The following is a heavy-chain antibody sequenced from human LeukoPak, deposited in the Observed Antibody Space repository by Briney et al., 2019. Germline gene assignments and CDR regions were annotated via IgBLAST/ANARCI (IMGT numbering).Heavy chain of an antibody. CDR2: TYYRSKWYN. J-gene: IGHJ4*02. V-gene: IGHV6-1*01. Sequence: SQTLSLTCPFSGDSVSSNRAVWNWITQSPSRGLVWLGRTYYRSKWYNEYAVSVKSRITINPDTSKNQFSLHLNSVTPEDTAVYYCTRGGATAGFDYWGQGTLVTVSS. CDR1: GDSVSSNRAV. D-gene: IGHD6-13*01. CDR3: TRGGATAGFDY.